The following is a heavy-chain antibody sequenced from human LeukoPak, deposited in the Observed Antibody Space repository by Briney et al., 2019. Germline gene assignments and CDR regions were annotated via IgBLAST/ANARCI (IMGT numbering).Heavy chain of an antibody. CDR1: GFTFDDYA. CDR2: ISWNSGSI. CDR3: AKDISQVTAACDY. V-gene: IGHV3-9*01. J-gene: IGHJ4*02. D-gene: IGHD6-13*01. Sequence: GGSLRLSCAASGFTFDDYAMHWVRQAPGKGLEWVSRISWNSGSIGYADSVKGRFTISRDNAKNSLYLQMNSLRAEDTALYYCAKDISQVTAACDYWGQGTLVTVSS.